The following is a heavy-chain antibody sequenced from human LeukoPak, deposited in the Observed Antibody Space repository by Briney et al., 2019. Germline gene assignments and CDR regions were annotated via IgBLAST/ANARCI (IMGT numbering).Heavy chain of an antibody. Sequence: GGSLRLSCAASGFTFSSYWMHWVRQAPGKGLVWVSRINSDGSDTSYADSVKGRFTISRDNAKNTLYLQMNSLGAGDTAVYYCTRGDFYVGAQDYWGQGTLVAVSS. V-gene: IGHV3-74*01. J-gene: IGHJ4*02. D-gene: IGHD1-26*01. CDR1: GFTFSSYW. CDR3: TRGDFYVGAQDY. CDR2: INSDGSDT.